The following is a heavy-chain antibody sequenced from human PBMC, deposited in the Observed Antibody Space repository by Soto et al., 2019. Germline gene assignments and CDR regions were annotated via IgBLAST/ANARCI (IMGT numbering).Heavy chain of an antibody. J-gene: IGHJ4*02. CDR2: MSYDGSNK. V-gene: IGHV3-30-3*01. Sequence: QVQLVESGGGVVHPGRSLRLSCAASGFTFSSYAMHWVRQAPGKGLEWVAVMSYDGSNKYYANSVKGRFTISRDNSKNTLYMQTNSLRAEDTAVYYCARDKSPYSSGWHNRHFDYWGQGTLVTVSS. D-gene: IGHD6-19*01. CDR1: GFTFSSYA. CDR3: ARDKSPYSSGWHNRHFDY.